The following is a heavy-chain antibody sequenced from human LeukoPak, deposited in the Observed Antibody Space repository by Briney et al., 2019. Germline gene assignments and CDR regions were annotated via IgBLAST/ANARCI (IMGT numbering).Heavy chain of an antibody. CDR1: GFTFSNFW. J-gene: IGHJ4*02. D-gene: IGHD1-26*01. Sequence: GGSLRLSCTAPGFTFSNFWMGWVRQAPGKGLEWVANIKQDETEKFYLGSVKGRFTISRDNAKNSLYLQMNSLRVEDTAVYYCASGTIVGARGADNWGQGTLVTVPS. V-gene: IGHV3-7*01. CDR2: IKQDETEK. CDR3: ASGTIVGARGADN.